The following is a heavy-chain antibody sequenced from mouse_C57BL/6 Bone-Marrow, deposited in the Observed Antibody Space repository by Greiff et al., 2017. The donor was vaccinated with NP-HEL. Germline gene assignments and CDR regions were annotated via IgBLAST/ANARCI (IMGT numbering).Heavy chain of an antibody. CDR3: ARPFLTTTIGY. CDR2: IHPNSGST. J-gene: IGHJ2*01. Sequence: VQLQQSGAELVKPGASVKLSCKASGYTFTSYWMHWVKQRPGQGLEWIGMIHPNSGSTNYNEKFKSKATLTVDKSSMSAYMQLSSLTSEDSAVYYCARPFLTTTIGYWDQGTTLTVSA. V-gene: IGHV1-64*01. D-gene: IGHD1-1*01. CDR1: GYTFTSYW.